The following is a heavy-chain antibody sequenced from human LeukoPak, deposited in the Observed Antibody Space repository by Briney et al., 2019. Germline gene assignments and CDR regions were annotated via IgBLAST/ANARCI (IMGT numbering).Heavy chain of an antibody. Sequence: PGESLKISCKGSGYSFTTYWIGWVRQMPGKGLEWMGIIYPGDSDTRYSPSFQGQVTISADKSISTAYLQWSSLKASDTAMYYRARGGWGSSWSHYFDYWGQGTLATVSS. CDR2: IYPGDSDT. V-gene: IGHV5-51*01. D-gene: IGHD6-13*01. CDR3: ARGGWGSSWSHYFDY. CDR1: GYSFTTYW. J-gene: IGHJ4*02.